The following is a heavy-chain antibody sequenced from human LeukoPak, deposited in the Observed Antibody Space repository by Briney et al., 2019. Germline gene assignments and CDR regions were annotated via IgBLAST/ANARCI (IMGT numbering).Heavy chain of an antibody. CDR3: ARRRDSGSLQHFDY. D-gene: IGHD1-26*01. Sequence: GGSLRLSCAASGFTFSNYWMHWVRQAPGKGLVWVSRVNSDGSSTSYADPVKGRFTISRDNAKNTVYLQMNSLRAEDTAVYYCARRRDSGSLQHFDYWGQGTLVTVSS. CDR1: GFTFSNYW. V-gene: IGHV3-74*01. J-gene: IGHJ4*02. CDR2: VNSDGSST.